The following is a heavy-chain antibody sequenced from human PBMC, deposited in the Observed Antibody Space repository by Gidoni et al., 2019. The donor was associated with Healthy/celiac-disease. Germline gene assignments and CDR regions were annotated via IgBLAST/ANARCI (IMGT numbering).Heavy chain of an antibody. V-gene: IGHV4-59*01. J-gene: IGHJ4*02. Sequence: QVQLQESGPGLVNPSDTLSLAYTVSGGSISRYYLRWIRQPPGKGLEWFGYIYYSGSTNYNPSLKSRVTISVDTSKNQFSLKLSSVTDADMVVYYCASDLAGYSSSWYDNWGQGTLVTVSS. CDR2: IYYSGST. CDR3: ASDLAGYSSSWYDN. D-gene: IGHD6-13*01. CDR1: GGSISRYY.